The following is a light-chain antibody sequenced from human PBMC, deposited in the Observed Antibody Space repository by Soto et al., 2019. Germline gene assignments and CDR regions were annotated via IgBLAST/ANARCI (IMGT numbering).Light chain of an antibody. CDR2: DAS. V-gene: IGKV3-11*01. CDR1: QSVSNY. Sequence: EIVLTQSPATLSLSPGERATLSCRASQSVSNYLAWYQQKPGQAPRLLIYDASNRATGIPARFSGSGSGTDFTLTIGSLGPEDVAVYYCPQRSDWPPLTFGGGNKVEIK. CDR3: PQRSDWPPLT. J-gene: IGKJ4*02.